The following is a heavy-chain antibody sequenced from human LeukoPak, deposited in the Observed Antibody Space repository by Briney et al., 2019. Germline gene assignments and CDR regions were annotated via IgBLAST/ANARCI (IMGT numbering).Heavy chain of an antibody. J-gene: IGHJ4*02. Sequence: ASVKVSCMASGYTFTSYGISWVRQAPGQGLEWMGWISAYNGNTNYAQKLQGRVTMTTDTSTSTAYMELRSLRSDDTAVYYCAREGPRAGSGWPFDYWGQGTLVTVSS. CDR2: ISAYNGNT. D-gene: IGHD6-19*01. CDR3: AREGPRAGSGWPFDY. V-gene: IGHV1-18*01. CDR1: GYTFTSYG.